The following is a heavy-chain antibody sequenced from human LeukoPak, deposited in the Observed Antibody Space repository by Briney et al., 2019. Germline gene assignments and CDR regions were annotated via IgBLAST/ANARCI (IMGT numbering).Heavy chain of an antibody. CDR2: ITTSGSTI. J-gene: IGHJ6*02. D-gene: IGHD3-10*01. CDR3: ARVAAMVRGVTGGMDV. Sequence: GGSLRLSCAASGFTFSRYDMNWVRQAPGKGLEWVSHITTSGSTIYYADSVKGRFTISRDDAKNSLYLQMNSLRAEDTAVYYCARVAAMVRGVTGGMDVWGQGTTVTVSS. V-gene: IGHV3-48*03. CDR1: GFTFSRYD.